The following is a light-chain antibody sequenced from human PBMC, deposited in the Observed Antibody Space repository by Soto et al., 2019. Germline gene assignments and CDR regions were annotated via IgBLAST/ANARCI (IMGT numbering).Light chain of an antibody. CDR1: QSVSSN. CDR3: QQYNYWPRS. Sequence: EIVMTQSPAILSVSPGERSTLSCRASQSVSSNLAWYQQKPGQTPRLLIYDASNRATGIPARFSGSGSGTEFTLTISSLQSEDFAVYYCQQYNYWPRSFGQGTKVDNK. CDR2: DAS. V-gene: IGKV3D-15*01. J-gene: IGKJ1*01.